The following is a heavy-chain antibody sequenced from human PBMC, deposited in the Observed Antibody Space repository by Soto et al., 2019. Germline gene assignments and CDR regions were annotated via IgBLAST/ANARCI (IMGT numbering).Heavy chain of an antibody. V-gene: IGHV1-69*02. D-gene: IGHD1-26*01. CDR1: GGTFSSYT. J-gene: IGHJ5*02. CDR3: ARGSGSRWFDP. CDR2: IIPILGIA. Sequence: QVQLVQSGAEVKKPGSSVKVSCKASGGTFSSYTISWVRQAPGQGLEWMGRIIPILGIANYAQKFQGRVTITADKSTSTAYMELSSLRSKDTAVYYGARGSGSRWFDPWGQGTLVTVSS.